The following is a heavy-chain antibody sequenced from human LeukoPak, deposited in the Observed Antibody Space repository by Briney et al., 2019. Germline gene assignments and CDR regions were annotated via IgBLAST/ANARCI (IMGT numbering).Heavy chain of an antibody. V-gene: IGHV3-21*01. CDR1: RFLFKMYT. D-gene: IGHD2-15*01. CDR2: ISSSSSYI. CDR3: ARDHCRGGSCSLWFDP. Sequence: GSLVLSWTGSRFLFKMYTINWVRPAPGRGLEGVSTISSSSSYIYYADSVKGRFTISRDNTSKSVYLHLNSLRAEDTAVYYCARDHCRGGSCSLWFDPWGQGTLVTVSS. J-gene: IGHJ5*02.